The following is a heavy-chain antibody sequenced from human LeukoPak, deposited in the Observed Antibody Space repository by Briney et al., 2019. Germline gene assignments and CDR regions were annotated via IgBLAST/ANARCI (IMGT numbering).Heavy chain of an antibody. J-gene: IGHJ5*02. V-gene: IGHV3-11*01. CDR3: ARDRGSSSWYFWFDP. CDR1: GFTLSDYY. D-gene: IGHD6-13*01. Sequence: TGGSLRLSCAASGFTLSDYYMSWIRQAPGKGLEWVSYISSSGSTIYYADSVKGRFTISRDNAKNSLYLQMNSLRAEDTAGYYCARDRGSSSWYFWFDPWGREPWSPSPQ. CDR2: ISSSGSTI.